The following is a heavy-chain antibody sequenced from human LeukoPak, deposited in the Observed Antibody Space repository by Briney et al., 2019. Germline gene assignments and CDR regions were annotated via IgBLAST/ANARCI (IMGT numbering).Heavy chain of an antibody. V-gene: IGHV4-31*03. Sequence: SETLSLTCTVSGGSISSGGYYWSWIRQHPGKGLEWIGYIYYSGTTYYNPSLKSRVTISVDTSKNQFSLKLSSVTAADMAVYYCARDSGDLFDYWGQGTLVTVSS. CDR1: GGSISSGGYY. CDR2: IYYSGTT. CDR3: ARDSGDLFDY. D-gene: IGHD2-21*02. J-gene: IGHJ4*02.